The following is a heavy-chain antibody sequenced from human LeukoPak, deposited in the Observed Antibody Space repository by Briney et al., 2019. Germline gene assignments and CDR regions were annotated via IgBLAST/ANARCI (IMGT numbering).Heavy chain of an antibody. Sequence: GGSLRLSCAASGFTFSTYWMHWVRQGPGKGMVWVSRISSDASITTYADPVKGRFTISRDNAKNSLYLQMNSLRAEDTAVYYCARCFYSGSYYSTHSGYGMDDWGQGTTVTVSS. CDR2: ISSDASIT. D-gene: IGHD1-26*01. V-gene: IGHV3-74*01. J-gene: IGHJ6*02. CDR1: GFTFSTYW. CDR3: ARCFYSGSYYSTHSGYGMDD.